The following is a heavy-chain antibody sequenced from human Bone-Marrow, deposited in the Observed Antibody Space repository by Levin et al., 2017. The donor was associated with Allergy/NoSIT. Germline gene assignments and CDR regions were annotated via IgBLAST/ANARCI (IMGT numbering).Heavy chain of an antibody. CDR1: GGSFSGYY. V-gene: IGHV4-34*01. CDR3: ARAKHRDLTGTTFHFGGRELSNWFDP. D-gene: IGHD1-20*01. J-gene: IGHJ5*02. Sequence: SETLSLTCAVYGGSFSGYYWSWIRQPPGKGLEWIGEINHSGSTNYNPSLKSRVTISVDTSKNQFSLKLSSVTAADTAVYYCARAKHRDLTGTTFHFGGRELSNWFDPWGQGTLVTVSS. CDR2: INHSGST.